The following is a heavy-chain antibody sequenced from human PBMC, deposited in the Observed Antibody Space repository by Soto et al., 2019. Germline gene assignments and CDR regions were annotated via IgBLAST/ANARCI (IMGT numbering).Heavy chain of an antibody. Sequence: SVKVSCKASGGTFSSYAISWVRQAPGQGLEWMGGIIPIFGTANYAQKFQGRVTITADESTSTAYMELSSLRSEDTAVYYCASSHYYDSSGYYYYYGMDVWGQGTTVTVSS. V-gene: IGHV1-69*13. D-gene: IGHD3-22*01. CDR1: GGTFSSYA. J-gene: IGHJ6*02. CDR3: ASSHYYDSSGYYYYYGMDV. CDR2: IIPIFGTA.